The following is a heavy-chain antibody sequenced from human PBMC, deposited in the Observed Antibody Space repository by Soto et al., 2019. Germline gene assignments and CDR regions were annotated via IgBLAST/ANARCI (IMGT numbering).Heavy chain of an antibody. CDR1: GFTFSSYG. D-gene: IGHD2-21*01. CDR3: ARFPLAYCGGDCYPNWYFDL. CDR2: IWQDGSKK. J-gene: IGHJ2*01. V-gene: IGHV3-33*01. Sequence: PGGSLRLSCAASGFTFSSYGMHWVRQAPGKGLEWVAVIWQDGSKKYYADSVKGRFTISRDNAKNTLYLQMNSLRAEDTAVYYCARFPLAYCGGDCYPNWYFDLWGRGTLVTVSS.